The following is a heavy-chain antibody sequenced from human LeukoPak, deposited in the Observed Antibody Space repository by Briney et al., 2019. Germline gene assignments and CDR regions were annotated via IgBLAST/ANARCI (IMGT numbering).Heavy chain of an antibody. CDR3: AVIDSTLVRFDF. CDR2: ISGPGGGT. J-gene: IGHJ4*02. CDR1: GFSFDLSDYV. V-gene: IGHV3-23*01. Sequence: GRSLRLSCVGSGFSFDLSDYVMGWVRQPPGEGLQWISAISGPGGGTYYADSMEGRFTISRDNSKNTLFLQMNRLRAEDTAKYYCAVIDSTLVRFDFWGRGTHVIGSS. D-gene: IGHD3-10*01.